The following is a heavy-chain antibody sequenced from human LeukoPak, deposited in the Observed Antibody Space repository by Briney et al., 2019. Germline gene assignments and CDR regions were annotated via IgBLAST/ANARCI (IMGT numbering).Heavy chain of an antibody. CDR1: GFTFSSFY. D-gene: IGHD3-16*01. V-gene: IGHV3-7*03. CDR2: IKQDGSDK. J-gene: IGHJ6*02. CDR3: ARGGGLDV. Sequence: PGGSLRLSCAASGFTFSSFYMTWVRQAPGKGLEWVATIKQDGSDKHYVDSVKGRFTISRDNAKNSLYLQMSNLRAEDTAVYFCARGGGLDVWGQGATVTVSS.